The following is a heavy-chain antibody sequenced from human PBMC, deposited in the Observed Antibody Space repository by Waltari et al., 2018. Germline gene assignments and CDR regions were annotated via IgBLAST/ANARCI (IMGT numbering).Heavy chain of an antibody. J-gene: IGHJ4*02. CDR2: IKQDGSEK. D-gene: IGHD2-8*01. CDR1: GFTFSSYW. CDR3: ARAQIMLPFDY. Sequence: EVQLVESGGGLVQPGGSLRLSCAASGFTFSSYWMSWVRQAPGKGLEWVANIKQDGSEKYYVDSVKGRFTISRDNAKNSLYLQMNSLRAEDTALYYCARAQIMLPFDYWGQGTLVTVSS. V-gene: IGHV3-7*03.